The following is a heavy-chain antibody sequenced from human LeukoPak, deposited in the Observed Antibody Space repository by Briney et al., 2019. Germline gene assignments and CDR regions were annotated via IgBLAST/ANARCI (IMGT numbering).Heavy chain of an antibody. V-gene: IGHV4-59*08. D-gene: IGHD1-26*01. CDR1: GGSISSYY. CDR3: ARTLHSGSFDY. J-gene: IGHJ4*02. CDR2: IYYSGST. Sequence: PSETLSLTCTVSGGSISSYYWSWIRQPPGKGLEWIGYIYYSGSTNYNPSLKSRVTISVDTSKNQFSLKLSSVTAADTAVYYCARTLHSGSFDYWGQGTLVTVSS.